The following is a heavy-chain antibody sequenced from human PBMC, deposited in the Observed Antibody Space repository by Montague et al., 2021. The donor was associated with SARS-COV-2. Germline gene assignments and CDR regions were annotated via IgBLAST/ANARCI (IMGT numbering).Heavy chain of an antibody. Sequence: SLRLSCAASGFTFSNYDMNWVRQAPGKGPECISYISTSAYTTSYAGSVQGRFTISRDNGKNSLYLQMNSLRVEDTAVYYCTRDYRSIVGDGLDIWGQGTKVTVSS. J-gene: IGHJ3*02. CDR1: GFTFSNYD. CDR3: TRDYRSIVGDGLDI. D-gene: IGHD3-16*02. V-gene: IGHV3-48*03. CDR2: ISTSAYTT.